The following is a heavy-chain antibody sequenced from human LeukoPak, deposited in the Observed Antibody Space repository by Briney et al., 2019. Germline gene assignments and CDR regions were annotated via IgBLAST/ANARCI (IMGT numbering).Heavy chain of an antibody. CDR2: IYPADSDT. J-gene: IGHJ4*02. CDR1: GYIFTNYW. V-gene: IGHV5-51*01. D-gene: IGHD3-10*01. Sequence: RGESLKISCQASGYIFTNYWIGRVRQMPGKGLESMGIIYPADSDTTYSPSFQGQVTISADKSINTVYLQWSSLKASDTAMYYCARQSRDGSKTRGYYFDYWGQGTLVTVSS. CDR3: ARQSRDGSKTRGYYFDY.